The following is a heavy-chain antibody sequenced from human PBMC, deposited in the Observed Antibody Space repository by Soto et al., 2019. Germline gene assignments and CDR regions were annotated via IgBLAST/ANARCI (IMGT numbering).Heavy chain of an antibody. Sequence: ASVKVSCKASGYTFTGYYMHWVRQAPGQGLEWMGWINPNSGGTNYAQKFQGWVTMTRDTSISTAYMELSRLRSDDTAVYYCARDSYYDSSGYERQDGPFDYWGQGTLVTVSS. V-gene: IGHV1-2*04. D-gene: IGHD3-22*01. J-gene: IGHJ4*02. CDR1: GYTFTGYY. CDR3: ARDSYYDSSGYERQDGPFDY. CDR2: INPNSGGT.